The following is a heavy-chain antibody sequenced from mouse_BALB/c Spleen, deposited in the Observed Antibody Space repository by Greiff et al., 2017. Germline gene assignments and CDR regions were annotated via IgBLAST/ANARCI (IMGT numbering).Heavy chain of an antibody. CDR2: IWSDGST. V-gene: IGHV2-6-2*01. CDR3: ARHKYGNPEGAMDY. CDR1: GFSLTSYG. D-gene: IGHD2-10*02. Sequence: QVQLKQSGPDLVAPSQSLSITCTVSGFSLTSYGVHWVRQPPGKGLEWLVVIWSDGSTTYNSALKSRLSISKDNSKSQVFLKMNSLQTDDTAMYYCARHKYGNPEGAMDYWGQGTSVTVSS. J-gene: IGHJ4*01.